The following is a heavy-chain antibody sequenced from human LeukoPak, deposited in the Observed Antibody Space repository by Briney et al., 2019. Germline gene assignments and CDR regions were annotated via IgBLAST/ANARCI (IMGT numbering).Heavy chain of an antibody. D-gene: IGHD5-24*01. CDR3: ARGSTRDGYW. CDR1: GFTFSSYS. Sequence: GGSLRLSCAASGFTFSSYSMNWVCQAPGKGLQWVSYISDSGNTIFYADSVKGRFTMSRDNAKNSLYLQMNSLRDEDTAVYFCARGSTRDGYWWGQGTLVTVSS. V-gene: IGHV3-48*02. J-gene: IGHJ4*02. CDR2: ISDSGNTI.